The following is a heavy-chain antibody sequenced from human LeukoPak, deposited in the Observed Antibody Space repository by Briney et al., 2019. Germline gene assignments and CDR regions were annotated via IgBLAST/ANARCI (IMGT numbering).Heavy chain of an antibody. CDR1: GFTFSSYA. V-gene: IGHV3-48*04. J-gene: IGHJ4*02. Sequence: GGSLRLSCAASGFTFSSYAMSWVRQAPGKGLEWVSYISSSGSTIYYADSVKGRFTISRDNAKNSLYLQMNSLRAEDTAVYYCARDQAIFGVVNNYFDYWGQGTLVTVSS. CDR3: ARDQAIFGVVNNYFDY. D-gene: IGHD3-3*01. CDR2: ISSSGSTI.